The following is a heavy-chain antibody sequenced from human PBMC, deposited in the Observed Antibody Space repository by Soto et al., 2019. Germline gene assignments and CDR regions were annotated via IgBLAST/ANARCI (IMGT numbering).Heavy chain of an antibody. CDR1: GFTFSDYT. V-gene: IGHV3-23*03. CDR2: ILSDHNT. D-gene: IGHD1-26*01. J-gene: IGHJ4*02. CDR3: ARSTGGYFGY. Sequence: EVHLLESGGGLVQPGGSLTLSCAASGFTFSDYTMSWVRQAPGKVLECVSVILSDHNTYYADSVRGRFTISRDKSKNPLYLEMNSLSAEDTAVYYCARSTGGYFGYWGQGTLVTVSS.